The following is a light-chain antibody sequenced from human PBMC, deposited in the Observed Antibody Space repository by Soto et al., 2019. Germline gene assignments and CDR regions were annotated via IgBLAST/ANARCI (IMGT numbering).Light chain of an antibody. Sequence: IVLTQSPGTLSLSPGERATLSCRASQSVNSNYLTWYQQKPGQAPRLLIYGASSRATGIPDRFSSSGSGTDFTLTISRLEPQDFAVYYCQQYGSSPFTFGPGTKVDIK. CDR3: QQYGSSPFT. J-gene: IGKJ3*01. CDR1: QSVNSNY. V-gene: IGKV3-20*01. CDR2: GAS.